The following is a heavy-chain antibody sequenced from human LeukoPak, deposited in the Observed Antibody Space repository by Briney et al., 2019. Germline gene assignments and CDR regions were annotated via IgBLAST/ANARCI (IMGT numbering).Heavy chain of an antibody. CDR2: ISDSGGST. CDR3: ARVTYGSGTYGAFDY. D-gene: IGHD3-10*01. V-gene: IGHV3-23*01. CDR1: GFPLRSYG. J-gene: IGHJ4*02. Sequence: GGSLRLSCAASGFPLRSYGMSWVRQAPGKELEWVSAISDSGGSTYYADSVKGRFTISRDNSKNTLYLQMNSLRAEDTAVYYCARVTYGSGTYGAFDYWGQGTLVTVSS.